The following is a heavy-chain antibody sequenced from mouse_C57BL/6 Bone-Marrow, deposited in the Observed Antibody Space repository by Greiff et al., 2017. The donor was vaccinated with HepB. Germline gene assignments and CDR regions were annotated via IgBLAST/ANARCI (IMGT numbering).Heavy chain of an antibody. D-gene: IGHD2-4*01. CDR1: GYTFTSYW. V-gene: IGHV1-59*01. CDR2: IDPSDSYT. J-gene: IGHJ2*01. CDR3: ARVDCDYDGDY. Sequence: QVQLQQPGAELVRPGTSVKLSCKASGYTFTSYWMHWVKQRPGQGLEWIGVIDPSDSYTNYNQKFKGKATLTVDTSSSTAYMQLSSLTSEDSAVYYCARVDCDYDGDYWGQGTALTVSS.